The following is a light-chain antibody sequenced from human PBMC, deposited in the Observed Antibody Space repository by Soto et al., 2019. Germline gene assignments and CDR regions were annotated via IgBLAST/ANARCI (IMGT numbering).Light chain of an antibody. J-gene: IGKJ2*01. CDR2: GAS. CDR3: QHYVNSPPYT. CDR1: QSVSRK. Sequence: EIVLTQSPGTLSLSPGERATLSCRASQSVSRKLAWYQQKPGQAPRLLIYGASTRASDIEGRFSGSGSGTDFTLTISRLEPEDFAVYYCQHYVNSPPYTFGQGTKVDIK. V-gene: IGKV3-20*01.